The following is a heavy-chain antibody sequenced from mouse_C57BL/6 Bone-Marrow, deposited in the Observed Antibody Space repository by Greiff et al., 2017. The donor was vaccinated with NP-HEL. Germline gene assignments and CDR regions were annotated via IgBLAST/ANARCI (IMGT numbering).Heavy chain of an antibody. Sequence: QVQLQQSGAELVRPGASVKLSCKASGYTFTDYYINWVKQRPGQGLEWIARIYPGSGNTYYNEKFKGKATLTAEKSSSTAYMQLSSLTSEDSAVYFCARDYYGSSSYYFDYWGQGTTLTVSS. CDR1: GYTFTDYY. J-gene: IGHJ2*01. CDR2: IYPGSGNT. CDR3: ARDYYGSSSYYFDY. V-gene: IGHV1-76*01. D-gene: IGHD1-1*01.